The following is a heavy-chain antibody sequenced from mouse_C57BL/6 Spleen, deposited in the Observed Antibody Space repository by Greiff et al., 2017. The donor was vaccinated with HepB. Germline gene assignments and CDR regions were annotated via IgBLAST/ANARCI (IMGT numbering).Heavy chain of an antibody. Sequence: EVKLMESGGGLVQPGGSMKLSCVASGFTFSNYWMNWVRQSPEKGLEWVAQIRLKSDNYATHYAESVKGRFTISRDDSKSSVYLQMNNLRAEDTGIYYCTGGYYGSSIDYWGQGTTLTVSS. CDR3: TGGYYGSSIDY. D-gene: IGHD1-1*01. CDR1: GFTFSNYW. J-gene: IGHJ2*01. V-gene: IGHV6-3*01. CDR2: IRLKSDNYAT.